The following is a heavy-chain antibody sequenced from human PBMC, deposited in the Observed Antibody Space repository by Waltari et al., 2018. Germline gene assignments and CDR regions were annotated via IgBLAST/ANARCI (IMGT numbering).Heavy chain of an antibody. J-gene: IGHJ4*02. D-gene: IGHD3-22*01. CDR3: AGPWGYYSDDGHYLDY. V-gene: IGHV3-30*01. CDR1: GCPFGHYA. CDR2: ISSDSVSK. Sequence: QVQLVESGGGVVQPGRSLRLSCTVSGCPFGHYARHWVRPAPGKGLEWLAIISSDSVSKFYADSVNGRFTISRDNSKNTMYLEMNGLRPEDTAVYYCAGPWGYYSDDGHYLDYWGPGTQVIVSP.